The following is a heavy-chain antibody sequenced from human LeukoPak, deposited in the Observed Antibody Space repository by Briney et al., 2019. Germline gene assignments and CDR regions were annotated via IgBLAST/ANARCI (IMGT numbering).Heavy chain of an antibody. Sequence: PSETLSLTCTVSGGSISSGDYYRSWIRQPPGKGLEWIGYIYYSGSTYYNPSLKSRVTISVDTSKNQFSLKLSSVTAADTAVYYCARGGGIAVAGPDYWGQGTLVTVSS. D-gene: IGHD6-19*01. J-gene: IGHJ4*02. CDR3: ARGGGIAVAGPDY. CDR2: IYYSGST. CDR1: GGSISSGDYY. V-gene: IGHV4-30-4*01.